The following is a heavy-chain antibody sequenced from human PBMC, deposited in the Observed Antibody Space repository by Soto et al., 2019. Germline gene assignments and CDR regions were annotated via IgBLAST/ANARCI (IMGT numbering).Heavy chain of an antibody. J-gene: IGHJ4*02. CDR3: ARGYCSGGSCYRY. D-gene: IGHD2-15*01. CDR1: GGSISSSSYY. CDR2: IYYSGST. V-gene: IGHV4-39*01. Sequence: TLSLTCTVSGGSISSSSYYWGWIRQPPGKGLEWIGSIYYSGSTYYNPSLKSRVTISVDTSKNQFSLKLSSVTAADTAVYYCARGYCSGGSCYRYWGQGSQVTVS.